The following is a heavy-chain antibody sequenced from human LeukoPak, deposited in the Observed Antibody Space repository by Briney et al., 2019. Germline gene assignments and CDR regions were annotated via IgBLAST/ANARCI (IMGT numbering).Heavy chain of an antibody. V-gene: IGHV4-4*07. Sequence: SETLSLTCTVSGGSISSYCWGWIRQPAGKGLEWIGRIYTSGSTNYNPSLKSRVTMSVDTSKNQFSLKLSSVTAADTAVYYCARQSSSWYGPGVAFDIWGQGTMVTVSS. CDR2: IYTSGST. D-gene: IGHD6-13*01. J-gene: IGHJ3*02. CDR3: ARQSSSWYGPGVAFDI. CDR1: GGSISSYC.